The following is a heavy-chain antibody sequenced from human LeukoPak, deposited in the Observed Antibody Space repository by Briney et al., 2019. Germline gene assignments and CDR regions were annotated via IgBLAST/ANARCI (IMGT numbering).Heavy chain of an antibody. D-gene: IGHD2-21*02. Sequence: SVKVSCKASGGTFSSYAISWVRQAPGQGLEWMGRIIPILGIANYAQKFQGRVTITADKSTSTAYMELSSLRSEDTAVYYCARSGCDGDCYSHEAANWFDPWGQGTLVTVSS. J-gene: IGHJ5*02. CDR2: IIPILGIA. CDR1: GGTFSSYA. V-gene: IGHV1-69*04. CDR3: ARSGCDGDCYSHEAANWFDP.